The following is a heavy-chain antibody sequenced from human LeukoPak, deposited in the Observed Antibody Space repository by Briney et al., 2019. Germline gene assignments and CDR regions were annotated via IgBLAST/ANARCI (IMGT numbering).Heavy chain of an antibody. D-gene: IGHD3-10*01. Sequence: GGSLRLSCAASGFTVSINYMSWVRQAPGKGLEWVSLIYSGGSTYYADSVKGRFTMSRDDSKNTLYLQMSSLRAGDTAVYYCARGGGSGSYYTEFDPWGQGTLVTVSS. CDR3: ARGGGSGSYYTEFDP. J-gene: IGHJ5*02. CDR1: GFTVSINY. CDR2: IYSGGST. V-gene: IGHV3-53*01.